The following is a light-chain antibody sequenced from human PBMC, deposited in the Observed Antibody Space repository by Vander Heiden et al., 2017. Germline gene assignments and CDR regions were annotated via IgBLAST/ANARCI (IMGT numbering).Light chain of an antibody. CDR2: KDN. Sequence: SYDLTQPPPVSVSPGSTASITCSGDKLGDNYGCLYQQRPGQSLVLAIYKDNKRPPGIPERFSGSNSGNTATLTISGPQATDEADYYWQAWDSNTVVFGGGTKLTVL. J-gene: IGLJ2*01. CDR3: QAWDSNTVV. CDR1: KLGDNY. V-gene: IGLV3-1*01.